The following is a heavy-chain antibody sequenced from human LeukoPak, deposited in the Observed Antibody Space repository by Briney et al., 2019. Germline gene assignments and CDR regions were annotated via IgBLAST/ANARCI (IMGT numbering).Heavy chain of an antibody. CDR1: GFTVSSNY. CDR2: ISPDGTNT. V-gene: IGHV3-74*01. CDR3: AKNYYDTSGFYYYYYGLDV. D-gene: IGHD3-22*01. J-gene: IGHJ6*02. Sequence: GGSLRLSCAASGFTVSSNYMSWVRQAPGKGLVWVSRISPDGTNTYYADSVKGRFTISRDKAKNTLYLQMNSLRAEDTAVYYCAKNYYDTSGFYYYYYGLDVWGQGTTATVSS.